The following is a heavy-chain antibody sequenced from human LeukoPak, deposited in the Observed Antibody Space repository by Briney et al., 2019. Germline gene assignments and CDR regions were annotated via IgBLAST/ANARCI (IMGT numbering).Heavy chain of an antibody. J-gene: IGHJ4*02. V-gene: IGHV3-21*01. D-gene: IGHD3-16*01. CDR1: GFTFSSYS. CDR3: ARSQFTYDYVDWINFDY. Sequence: GGSLRLSCAASGFTFSSYSMNWVRQAPGRGLEWVSFINRGSTYVYYADSVKGRFTISRDNAKNTLYLQMNSLRAEDTAVYYCARSQFTYDYVDWINFDYWGQGTLVTVSS. CDR2: INRGSTYV.